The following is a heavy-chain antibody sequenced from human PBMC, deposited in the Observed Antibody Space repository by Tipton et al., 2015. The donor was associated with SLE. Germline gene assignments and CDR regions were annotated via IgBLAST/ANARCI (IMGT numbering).Heavy chain of an antibody. Sequence: TLSLTCTVSGGSITGGNYCWTWIRQPAGKGLEWIRRIYTSGSTKYSPSLKSRVTISTNTSRNQFSLRLSSVTAADTAFYYCARTSYSSGWYADYWGQGILVTVSS. D-gene: IGHD6-19*01. CDR2: IYTSGST. CDR1: GGSITGGNYC. J-gene: IGHJ4*02. CDR3: ARTSYSSGWYADY. V-gene: IGHV4-61*02.